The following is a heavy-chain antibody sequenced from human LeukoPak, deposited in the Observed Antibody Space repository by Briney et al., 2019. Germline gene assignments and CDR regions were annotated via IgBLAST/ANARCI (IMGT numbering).Heavy chain of an antibody. Sequence: ASVKVSCKASGYTFTSYGISWVRQAPGQGLEWMGWISAYNGNTNYAQKLQGRVTMTTDTSTSTAYMELRSLRSDDTAVYYCARILSCGCYLRFEPWGQGTLVPVSS. D-gene: IGHD6-19*01. CDR3: ARILSCGCYLRFEP. V-gene: IGHV1-18*01. CDR2: ISAYNGNT. CDR1: GYTFTSYG. J-gene: IGHJ5*02.